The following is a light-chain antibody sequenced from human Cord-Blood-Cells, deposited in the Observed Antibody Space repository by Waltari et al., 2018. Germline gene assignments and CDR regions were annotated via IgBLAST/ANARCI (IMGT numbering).Light chain of an antibody. J-gene: IGKJ2*01. V-gene: IGKV1-39*01. CDR1: QSISSY. CDR2: AES. Sequence: IQMTQYPSSLSASVGDRVTITCRASQSISSYLKWYQQKPGNAPKLLIYAESSLQSGVPSMFSGSGSGTDFTLTISSLQPEDFATYYCQQSYSTPNTCDQGTKLEIK. CDR3: QQSYSTPNT.